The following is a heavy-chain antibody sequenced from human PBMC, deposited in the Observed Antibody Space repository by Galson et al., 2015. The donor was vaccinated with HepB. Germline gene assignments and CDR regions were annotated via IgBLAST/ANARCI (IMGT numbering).Heavy chain of an antibody. V-gene: IGHV3-30*18. D-gene: IGHD3-10*01. J-gene: IGHJ4*02. Sequence: SLRLSCAASGFTFSSYGMHWVRQAPGKGLEWVAVISYDGSNKYYADSVKGRFTISRDNSKNTLYLQMSSRRDEATAVYYFAKDYSGSGSYYRLFHYWGQGTLVTVSS. CDR1: GFTFSSYG. CDR3: AKDYSGSGSYYRLFHY. CDR2: ISYDGSNK.